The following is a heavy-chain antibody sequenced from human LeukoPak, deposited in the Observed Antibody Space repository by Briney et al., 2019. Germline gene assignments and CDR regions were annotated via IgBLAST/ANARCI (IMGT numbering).Heavy chain of an antibody. CDR1: GGSISSSNW. CDR3: ASSRWLVPGWFDP. J-gene: IGHJ5*02. D-gene: IGHD6-19*01. V-gene: IGHV4-4*02. CDR2: IYHSGST. Sequence: SETLSLTCAVSGGSISSSNWWSWVRQPPGRGLEWIGEIYHSGSTNYNPSLKSRVTISVDKSKNQFSLKLSSVTAADTAVYYCASSRWLVPGWFDPWGQGTLVTVSS.